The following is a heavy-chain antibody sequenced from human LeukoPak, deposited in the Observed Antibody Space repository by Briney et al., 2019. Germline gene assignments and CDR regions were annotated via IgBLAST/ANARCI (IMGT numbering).Heavy chain of an antibody. J-gene: IGHJ5*02. V-gene: IGHV1-46*01. D-gene: IGHD3-3*01. CDR1: GYTFTSYY. CDR3: ALCLDFWSGYHQYNWFDP. Sequence: GASVKVSCKASGYTFTSYYMHWVRQAPGQGLEWMGIINPSGGSTSYAQKFQGRVTMTEDTSTDTAYMELSSLRSEDTAVYYCALCLDFWSGYHQYNWFDPWGQGTLVTVSS. CDR2: INPSGGST.